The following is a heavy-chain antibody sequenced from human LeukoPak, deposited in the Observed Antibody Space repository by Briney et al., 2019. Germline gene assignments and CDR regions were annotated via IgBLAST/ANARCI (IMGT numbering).Heavy chain of an antibody. V-gene: IGHV1-2*02. CDR3: ARGYSGYDRTPYYYGMDV. CDR2: INPNSGGT. D-gene: IGHD5-12*01. J-gene: IGHJ6*02. Sequence: GAPVKVSCKASGYTFTGYYMHWVRQAPGQGLEWMGWINPNSGGTNYAQKFQGRVTMTRDTSISTAYMELSRLRSDDTAVYYCARGYSGYDRTPYYYGMDVWGQGTTVTVSS. CDR1: GYTFTGYY.